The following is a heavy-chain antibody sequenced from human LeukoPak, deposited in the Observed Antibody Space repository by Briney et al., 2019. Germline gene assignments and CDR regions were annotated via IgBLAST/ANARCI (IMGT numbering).Heavy chain of an antibody. J-gene: IGHJ4*02. CDR2: INLSGGST. CDR1: GFAFDEHG. CDR3: ARAPITSPFYFDY. Sequence: GGSLSLSCTAFGFAFDEHGMTWVRQVPRKGLEWVAGINLSGGSTGYADPLRGRFTISRDNAKNSLYLQMDSLRAEDTALYYCARAPITSPFYFDYWGQGTLVTVSS. D-gene: IGHD2-2*01. V-gene: IGHV3-20*04.